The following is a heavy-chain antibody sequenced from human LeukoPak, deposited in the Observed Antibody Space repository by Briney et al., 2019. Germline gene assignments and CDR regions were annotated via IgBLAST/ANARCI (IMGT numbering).Heavy chain of an antibody. CDR2: ISSSSSYI. CDR3: ARVYTSGWRNRIDY. CDR1: GFTFSSYN. D-gene: IGHD6-19*01. J-gene: IGHJ4*02. Sequence: TGGSLRLSCAASGFTFSSYNMNWVRQAPGKGLEWVSSISSSSSYIYYADSVKGRFTISRDNAKNSLYLQMNSLRAEDTAVYYCARVYTSGWRNRIDYWGQGTLVTVSS. V-gene: IGHV3-21*01.